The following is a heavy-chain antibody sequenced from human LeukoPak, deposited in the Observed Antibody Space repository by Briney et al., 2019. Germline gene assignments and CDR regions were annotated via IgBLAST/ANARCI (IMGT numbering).Heavy chain of an antibody. CDR3: ARVEIDTAMGFDY. J-gene: IGHJ4*02. CDR2: IYYSGST. D-gene: IGHD5-18*01. V-gene: IGHV4-31*03. CDR1: GDSISSGGYS. Sequence: SRTLSLTCTVSGDSISSGGYSWSSIRQHPGKGLEWIGYIYYSGSTYYNPSLKSRVTISVDTSKNQFSLKLSSVTAADTAVYYCARVEIDTAMGFDYWGQGTLVTVSS.